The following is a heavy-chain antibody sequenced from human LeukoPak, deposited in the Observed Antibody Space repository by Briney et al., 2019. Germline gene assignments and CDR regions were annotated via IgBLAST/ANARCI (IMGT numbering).Heavy chain of an antibody. CDR1: GFTFSSYA. CDR2: ISGGGGST. CDR3: AKGEHYYDSSGKGAFDI. Sequence: PGGSLRLSCAASGFTFSSYAMSWVRQAPGKGLEWVSAISGGGGSTYYADSVKGRFTISRDNSKNTLYLQMNSLRAEDTAVYYCAKGEHYYDSSGKGAFDIWGQGTMVTVSS. J-gene: IGHJ3*02. V-gene: IGHV3-23*01. D-gene: IGHD3-22*01.